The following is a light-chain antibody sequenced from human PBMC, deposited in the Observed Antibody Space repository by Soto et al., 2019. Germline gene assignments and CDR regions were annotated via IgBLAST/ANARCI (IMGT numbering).Light chain of an antibody. CDR2: DAS. CDR3: HLYDNSPPRLT. J-gene: IGKJ3*01. Sequence: DIVLTQSPATLSLSPGERATLSCRASQSVSYFLAWYQQKPGQAPRLLIYDASNRATGIPARFSGSGSGTDFTLTISSPEPEDFAVYYCHLYDNSPPRLTFGPGTKVDIK. CDR1: QSVSYF. V-gene: IGKV3-11*01.